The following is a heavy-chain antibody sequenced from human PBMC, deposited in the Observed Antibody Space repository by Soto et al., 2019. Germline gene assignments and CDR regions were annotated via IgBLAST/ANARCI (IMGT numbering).Heavy chain of an antibody. D-gene: IGHD3-22*01. Sequence: QVQLVESGGGVVQPGRSLRLSCAASGFTFSSYGMHWVRQALGKGLEWVAVIWYDGSNKYYADSVKGRFTISRDNSKNTLYLQMNSLRAEDTAVYYCARDRHYYDSSGYYLHWGQGTLVTVSS. CDR3: ARDRHYYDSSGYYLH. CDR1: GFTFSSYG. J-gene: IGHJ4*02. V-gene: IGHV3-33*01. CDR2: IWYDGSNK.